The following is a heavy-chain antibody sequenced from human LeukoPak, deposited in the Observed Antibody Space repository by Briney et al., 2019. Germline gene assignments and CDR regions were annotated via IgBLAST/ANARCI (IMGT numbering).Heavy chain of an antibody. CDR2: ISSSSSII. Sequence: GGSLRLSCAASGFTFSSYSMTWVRQAPGKGLEWVSYISSSSSIIYYADSVKGRCTISRDISTDTLWLQMDSLRTEDTAVYYCAKGPLRGTAAAIDYWGQGTLVTVSS. J-gene: IGHJ4*02. CDR3: AKGPLRGTAAAIDY. CDR1: GFTFSSYS. V-gene: IGHV3-48*01. D-gene: IGHD2-2*01.